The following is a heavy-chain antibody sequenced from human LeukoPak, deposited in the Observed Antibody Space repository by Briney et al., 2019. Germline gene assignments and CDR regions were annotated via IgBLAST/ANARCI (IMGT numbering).Heavy chain of an antibody. CDR3: ARRQREWLNRPLDY. CDR1: GYSFSTYW. CDR2: IYPGDSDT. V-gene: IGHV5-51*01. Sequence: GESLKIACKGSGYSFSTYWIAWVRQMPGKGLEWMGIIYPGDSDTRYSPSFQGQVTVSADKSISTAYLQWSSLKASDSATYYCARRQREWLNRPLDYWGQGTLVTVSS. J-gene: IGHJ4*02. D-gene: IGHD6-19*01.